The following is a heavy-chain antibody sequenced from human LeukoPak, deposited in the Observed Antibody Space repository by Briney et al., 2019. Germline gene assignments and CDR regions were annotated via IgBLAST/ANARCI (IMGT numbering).Heavy chain of an antibody. V-gene: IGHV3-23*01. J-gene: IGHJ6*02. D-gene: IGHD3-10*01. Sequence: GGSLRLSCAASGFTFSSYWMTWIRQAPGKGLEWVSAISGSGGSTYYADSVKGRFTISRDNSKNTPYLQMNSLRAEDTAVYYCAKVDGFRVVRNGMDVWGQGTTVTVSS. CDR2: ISGSGGST. CDR1: GFTFSSYW. CDR3: AKVDGFRVVRNGMDV.